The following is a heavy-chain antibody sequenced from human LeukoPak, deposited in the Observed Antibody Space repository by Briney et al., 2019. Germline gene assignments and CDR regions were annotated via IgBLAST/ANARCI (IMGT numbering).Heavy chain of an antibody. CDR2: VSGSGVST. J-gene: IGHJ2*01. CDR3: AKDAAWGTIFGVADHWYFDL. CDR1: GFTFSSYA. Sequence: PGGSLRLSCAASGFTFSSYAISWVRQAPGKGLEWVSVVSGSGVSTYYADSVKGRFTISRDNSKNTLYLQMNSLRAEDTAVYYCAKDAAWGTIFGVADHWYFDLWGRGTLVTVSS. D-gene: IGHD3-3*01. V-gene: IGHV3-23*01.